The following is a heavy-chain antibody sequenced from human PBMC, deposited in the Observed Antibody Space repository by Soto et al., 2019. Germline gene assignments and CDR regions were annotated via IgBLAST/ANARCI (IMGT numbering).Heavy chain of an antibody. CDR3: ASHLRGLHAD. J-gene: IGHJ1*01. V-gene: IGHV4-39*01. CDR1: GGSISSSSYY. Sequence: PETLSLTCTVSGGSISSSSYYWGWIRQPPGKGLEWIGSIYYSGSTYYNPSLKSRVTISVDTSKNQFSLKLSSVTAADTAGYYGASHLRGLHADSGQRSLVTVSS. D-gene: IGHD2-15*01. CDR2: IYYSGST.